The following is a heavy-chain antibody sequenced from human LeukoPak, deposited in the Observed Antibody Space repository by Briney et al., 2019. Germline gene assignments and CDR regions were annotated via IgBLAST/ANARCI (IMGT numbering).Heavy chain of an antibody. V-gene: IGHV3-7*01. J-gene: IGHJ6*03. CDR3: VRLKFNLQYSYYMDV. CDR2: INQDGSDK. D-gene: IGHD2/OR15-2a*01. Sequence: GGSLRLSCAGAGFSITDHHMDWVRQAPGEGLEWVADINQDGSDKYFVDSVKGRFTISRDNAKNSLYLQMNSLRAEDTAVYYCVRLKFNLQYSYYMDVWGKGTTVTVSS. CDR1: GFSITDHH.